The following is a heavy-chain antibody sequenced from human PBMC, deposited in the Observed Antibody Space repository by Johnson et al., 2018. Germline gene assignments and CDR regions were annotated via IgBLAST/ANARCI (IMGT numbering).Heavy chain of an antibody. CDR3: ASKGSRGWYLGAFDI. CDR1: GFTFSSYA. D-gene: IGHD6-19*01. CDR2: ISGSGGST. J-gene: IGHJ3*02. V-gene: IGHV3-23*04. Sequence: VQLVESGGGLVQPGGSLRLSCAASGFTFSSYAMSWVRQAPGKGLEWVSAISGSGGSTYYADSVKGRFTISRANSKNTLYLQMNRRGDEDTAVYYCASKGSRGWYLGAFDIWGKGTMVTVSA.